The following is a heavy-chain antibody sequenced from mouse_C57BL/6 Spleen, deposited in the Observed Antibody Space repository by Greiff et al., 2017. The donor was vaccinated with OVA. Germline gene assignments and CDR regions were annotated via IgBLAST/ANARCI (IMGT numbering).Heavy chain of an antibody. J-gene: IGHJ3*01. CDR1: GYSITSGYD. CDR2: ISYSGST. D-gene: IGHD1-1*01. Sequence: DVKLVESGPGMVKPSQSLSLTCTVTGYSITSGYDWHWIRHFPGNKLEWMGYISYSGSTNYNPSLKSRISITHDTSKNHFFLKLNSVTTEDTATYYCARDYYGSKFAYWGQGTLVTVSA. CDR3: ARDYYGSKFAY. V-gene: IGHV3-1*01.